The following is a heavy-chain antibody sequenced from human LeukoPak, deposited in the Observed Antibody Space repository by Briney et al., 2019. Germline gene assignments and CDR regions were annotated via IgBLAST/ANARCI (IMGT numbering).Heavy chain of an antibody. J-gene: IGHJ5*02. V-gene: IGHV5-51*01. Sequence: GESLQISCQGSGYSFSSYWIGWVRQMPGKGLEWMGIIYPDDSDTPYSPSFQGQVTISADKSISTAYLQWSSLKASDTAMYYCARRLVIDSSGWYEGNWFDPWGQGTLVTVSS. CDR2: IYPDDSDT. CDR1: GYSFSSYW. D-gene: IGHD6-19*01. CDR3: ARRLVIDSSGWYEGNWFDP.